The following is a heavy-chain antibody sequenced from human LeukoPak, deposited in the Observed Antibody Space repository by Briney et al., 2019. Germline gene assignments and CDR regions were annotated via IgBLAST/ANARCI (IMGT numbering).Heavy chain of an antibody. J-gene: IGHJ4*02. Sequence: SETLSLTCTVSGGSISSSSYYWGWIRQPPGKGLEWIGSIYYSGSTNYNPSLKSRVTISVDTSKNQFSLKLSSVTAADTAVYYCARGCAFYSSSWYFRRPYFDYWGQGTLVTVSS. CDR3: ARGCAFYSSSWYFRRPYFDY. V-gene: IGHV4-39*07. CDR1: GGSISSSSYY. D-gene: IGHD6-13*01. CDR2: IYYSGST.